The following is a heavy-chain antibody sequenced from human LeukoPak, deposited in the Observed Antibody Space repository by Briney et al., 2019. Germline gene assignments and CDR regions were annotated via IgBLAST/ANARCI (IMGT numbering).Heavy chain of an antibody. D-gene: IGHD4-23*01. CDR1: YSSISSYC. Sequence: SETLSLTCTVSYSSISSYCWSWIRQSPGKGLEWIGYVYSSGRTKYNPSLESRVTMSTDMSQNQFSLRLSAVTAADTAVYYCARHQGGNSNFLDYWGRGTLVTVSS. CDR3: ARHQGGNSNFLDY. CDR2: VYSSGRT. J-gene: IGHJ4*02. V-gene: IGHV4-59*08.